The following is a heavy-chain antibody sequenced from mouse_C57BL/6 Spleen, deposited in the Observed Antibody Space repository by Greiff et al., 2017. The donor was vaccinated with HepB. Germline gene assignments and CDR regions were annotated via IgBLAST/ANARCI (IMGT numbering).Heavy chain of an antibody. D-gene: IGHD1-1*01. CDR2: IYPRSGNT. CDR3: ARSDYYGSSSYAMDY. V-gene: IGHV1-81*01. J-gene: IGHJ4*01. CDR1: GYTFTSYG. Sequence: QFQLQQSGAELARPGASVKLSCKASGYTFTSYGISWVKQRTGQGLEWIGEIYPRSGNTYYNEKFKGKATLTADKSSSTAYMELRSLTSEDSAVYFCARSDYYGSSSYAMDYWGQGTSVTVSS.